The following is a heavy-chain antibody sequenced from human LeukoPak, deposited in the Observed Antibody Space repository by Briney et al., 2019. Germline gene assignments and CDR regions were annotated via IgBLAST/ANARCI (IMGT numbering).Heavy chain of an antibody. D-gene: IGHD4-17*01. CDR2: IFHSGST. Sequence: PSGTLSLTCAVSGGSIRSGNWWSWVRQPPGKGLQWIGEIFHSGSTNYNPSLKSRVTISVDNSKNQLSLTLTSVTAADTAVYCAREVGGDFDALDYWGQGTQVTVSS. CDR1: GGSIRSGNW. J-gene: IGHJ4*02. CDR3: AREVGGDFDALDY. V-gene: IGHV4-4*02.